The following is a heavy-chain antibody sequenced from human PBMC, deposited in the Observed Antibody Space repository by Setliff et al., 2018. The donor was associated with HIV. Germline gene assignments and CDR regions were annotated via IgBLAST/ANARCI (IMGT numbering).Heavy chain of an antibody. V-gene: IGHV4-34*01. CDR1: GGSIRSHY. Sequence: SETLSLTCTVSGGSIRSHYWSWIRQPPGKGLEWIGEINRSGTTNYNPSLKGRVTISVDTSKNQFSLNLTSVTAADTAVYFCASRVYYYDSNKVLREEGFDPWGQGTLVTVSS. CDR2: INRSGTT. CDR3: ASRVYYYDSNKVLREEGFDP. J-gene: IGHJ5*02. D-gene: IGHD3-22*01.